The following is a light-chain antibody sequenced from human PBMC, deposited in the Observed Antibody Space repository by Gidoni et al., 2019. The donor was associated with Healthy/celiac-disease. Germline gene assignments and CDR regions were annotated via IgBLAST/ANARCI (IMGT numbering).Light chain of an antibody. CDR2: DAS. J-gene: IGKJ4*01. V-gene: IGKV3-11*01. Sequence: EIVLTQSPATLSLSPGERATLSCRASQRVSSYLAWYQQKPGQAPRLLIYDASNMATGIPARFSGSGSGTDFTLTISSLEPEDFAVYYCQQRSNWAFTFGGGTKVEIK. CDR3: QQRSNWAFT. CDR1: QRVSSY.